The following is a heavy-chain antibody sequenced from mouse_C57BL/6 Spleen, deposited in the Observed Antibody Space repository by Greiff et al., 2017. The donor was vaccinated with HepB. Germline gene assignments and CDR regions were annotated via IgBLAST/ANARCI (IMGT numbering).Heavy chain of an antibody. V-gene: IGHV1-18*01. J-gene: IGHJ2*01. D-gene: IGHD1-1*01. CDR2: INPNNGGT. Sequence: EVQLQESGPELVKPGASVKIPCKASGYTFTDYNMDWVKQSHGKSLEWIGDINPNNGGTIYNQKFKGKATLTVDKSSSTAYMELHSLTSEDTAVYYCARTGYYGSTYYFDYWGQGTTLTVSS. CDR3: ARTGYYGSTYYFDY. CDR1: GYTFTDYN.